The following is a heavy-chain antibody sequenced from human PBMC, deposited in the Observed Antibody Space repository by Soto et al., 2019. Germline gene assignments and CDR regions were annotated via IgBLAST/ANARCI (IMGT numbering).Heavy chain of an antibody. CDR3: ARGVSGSKWVHTYWYFDL. CDR2: INAGNGNT. Sequence: QVQLVQSGAEVKKPGASVKVSCKASGYTFTSYAMHWVRQAPGQRLEWMGWINAGNGNTKYSQKFQGRVTITRDTSASTGYMGLSSLRSEDTAVYYCARGVSGSKWVHTYWYFDLWGRGSLVTVSS. J-gene: IGHJ2*01. D-gene: IGHD1-26*01. CDR1: GYTFTSYA. V-gene: IGHV1-3*01.